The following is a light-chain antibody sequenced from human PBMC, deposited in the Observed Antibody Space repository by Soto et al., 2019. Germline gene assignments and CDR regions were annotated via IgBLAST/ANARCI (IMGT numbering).Light chain of an antibody. CDR1: SSDVGGYNY. Sequence: QSALTQPPSASGSPGQSVTISCTGTSSDVGGYNYVSWYQQHPGKAPKLMIYEVSKRPSGVPDRFSGSKSGNTASLTVSGXXXXXXXDYYCSSYAGSNNFVFGGGTKLTV. J-gene: IGLJ2*01. CDR2: EVS. CDR3: SSYAGSNNFV. V-gene: IGLV2-8*01.